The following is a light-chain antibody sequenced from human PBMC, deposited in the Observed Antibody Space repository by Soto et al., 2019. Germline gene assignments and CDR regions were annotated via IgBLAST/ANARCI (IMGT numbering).Light chain of an antibody. CDR2: GGT. CDR3: QPDVSTMSARCD. CDR1: SSNIGAGYD. Sequence: QSVLTLPPSVSGAPGQRVTISCTGSSSNIGAGYDVHWYQQPQGTAPKLLIVGGTIRPSGVPDRFSASTSGTSASLAITGIQAEDEGDYYCQPDVSTMSARCDLGSGTQVTVL. J-gene: IGLJ1*01. V-gene: IGLV1-40*01.